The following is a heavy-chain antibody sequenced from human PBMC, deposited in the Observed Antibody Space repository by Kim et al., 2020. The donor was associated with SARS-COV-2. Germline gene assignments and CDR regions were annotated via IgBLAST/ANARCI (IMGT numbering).Heavy chain of an antibody. D-gene: IGHD3-10*01. V-gene: IGHV3-20*04. Sequence: GGSLRLSCVASGFDFGNFGMSWVRQVPGKGLQWGSHINWNGGATSYADSVRGRFTISRDNAKNSLFLQMNSLRTEDTAFYYCARLPHFSGARSYLWDYWGQGALITVSS. CDR2: INWNGGAT. CDR3: ARLPHFSGARSYLWDY. CDR1: GFDFGNFG. J-gene: IGHJ4*02.